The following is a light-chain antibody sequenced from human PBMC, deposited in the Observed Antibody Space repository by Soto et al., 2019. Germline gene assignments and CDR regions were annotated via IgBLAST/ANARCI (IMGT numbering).Light chain of an antibody. CDR3: SSYTSSSTPVV. V-gene: IGLV2-14*03. Sequence: QSALTQPASVSGSPGQSITISCTGTSSDVGGYNYVSWYQHHPGKAPKLMIYAVSNRPSGVSSRFSGSKSGNTASLSISGLQAEDEADYYCSSYTSSSTPVVFGGGTQLTVL. CDR2: AVS. CDR1: SSDVGGYNY. J-gene: IGLJ2*01.